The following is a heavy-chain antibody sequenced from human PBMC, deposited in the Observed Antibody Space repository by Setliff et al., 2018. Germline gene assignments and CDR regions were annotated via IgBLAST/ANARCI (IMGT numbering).Heavy chain of an antibody. CDR1: GFTFSSYS. CDR3: ARDLYFDIGAFDV. D-gene: IGHD3-9*01. J-gene: IGHJ3*01. Sequence: GGSLRLSCAASGFTFSSYSINWVRQAPGKGLEWVSYISSSSSTIYYADSVKGRFTVSRDNTKNILYLQMNSLRAEDTAVYFCARDLYFDIGAFDVWGQGTKVTVSS. CDR2: ISSSSSTI. V-gene: IGHV3-48*04.